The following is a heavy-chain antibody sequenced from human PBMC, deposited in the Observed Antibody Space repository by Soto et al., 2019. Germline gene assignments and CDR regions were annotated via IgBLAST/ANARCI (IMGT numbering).Heavy chain of an antibody. J-gene: IGHJ4*02. CDR1: GYTFTSYD. CDR2: MKPNSDNT. D-gene: IGHD1-26*01. CDR3: ARAPVGGSYYGSDLEFDY. V-gene: IGHV1-8*01. Sequence: QVQLGQSGAEVKKPGASVKVSCNASGYTFTSYDINWVRQANGQGLEWMGWMKPNSDNTGYAQKIQGRGTMTRSTSISTAYMELSSLRAEDTAVYYCARAPVGGSYYGSDLEFDYWGQGTLVTVSS.